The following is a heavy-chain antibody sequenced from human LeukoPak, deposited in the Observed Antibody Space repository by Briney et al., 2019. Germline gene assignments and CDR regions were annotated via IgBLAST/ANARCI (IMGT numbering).Heavy chain of an antibody. Sequence: ASVKVSCKASGGTFSSYAISWVRQAPGQGLEWMGGIIPIFGTANYAQKFQGRVTITADESTSTAYMELSSLRSEDTAVYYCATDEVVVAATRDYYYYMDVWGKGTTVTVSS. CDR1: GGTFSSYA. D-gene: IGHD2-15*01. V-gene: IGHV1-69*13. J-gene: IGHJ6*03. CDR2: IIPIFGTA. CDR3: ATDEVVVAATRDYYYYMDV.